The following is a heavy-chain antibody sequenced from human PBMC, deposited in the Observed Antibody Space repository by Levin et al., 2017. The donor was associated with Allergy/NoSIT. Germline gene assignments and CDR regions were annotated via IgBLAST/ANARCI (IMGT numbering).Heavy chain of an antibody. CDR2: INPNSGGT. D-gene: IGHD3-3*01. Sequence: EASVKVSCKASGYTFTGYYMHWVRQAPGQGLEWMGRINPNSGGTNYAQKFQGRVTMTRDTSISTAYMELSRLRSDDTAVYYCARVSAGVRFLEWTFDYWGQGTLVTVSS. CDR1: GYTFTGYY. V-gene: IGHV1-2*06. CDR3: ARVSAGVRFLEWTFDY. J-gene: IGHJ4*02.